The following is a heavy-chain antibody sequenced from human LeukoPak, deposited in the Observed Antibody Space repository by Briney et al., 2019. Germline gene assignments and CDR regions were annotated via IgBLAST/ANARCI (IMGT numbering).Heavy chain of an antibody. CDR1: GFTFSSYG. D-gene: IGHD2-2*01. CDR2: IRYDGSNK. J-gene: IGHJ4*02. V-gene: IGHV3-30*02. Sequence: GGSLRLSCAASGFTFSSYGMHWVRQAPGKGLEWVAFIRYDGSNKYYADSVKGRFTISRDNSKNTLYLQMNSLRAEDTAVYYCAKDIFFKVVPAATGGYYFDYWGQGTWSPSPQ. CDR3: AKDIFFKVVPAATGGYYFDY.